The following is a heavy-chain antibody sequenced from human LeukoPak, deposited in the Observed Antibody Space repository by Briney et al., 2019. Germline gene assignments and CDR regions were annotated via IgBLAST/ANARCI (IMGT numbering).Heavy chain of an antibody. J-gene: IGHJ5*02. CDR3: ARDPGYRGESGWFDP. CDR1: GFTFSSYV. CDR2: ISKDGSNK. V-gene: IGHV3-30*04. D-gene: IGHD5-18*01. Sequence: GGSLRLSCTASGFTFSSYVMHWVRQAPGKGLEWVAVISKDGSNKYYADSVKGRVTISRDNSKNTLYLQMNSLRAEDTAVYYCARDPGYRGESGWFDPWGQGTLVTVSS.